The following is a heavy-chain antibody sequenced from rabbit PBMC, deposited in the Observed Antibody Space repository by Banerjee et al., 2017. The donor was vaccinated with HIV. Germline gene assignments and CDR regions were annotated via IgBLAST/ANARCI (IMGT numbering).Heavy chain of an antibody. V-gene: IGHV1S40*01. J-gene: IGHJ4*01. CDR2: IYAGSSGST. D-gene: IGHD7-1*01. CDR3: ARDLTGVTGWNFNL. Sequence: QSLEESGGDLVKPGASLTLTCTASGFSFSSSYYMCWVRQAPGKGLEWIACIYAGSSGSTYYASWAKGRFTISKTSWTTVTLQMTSLTAADTATYFCARDLTGVTGWNFNLWGQGTLVTVS. CDR1: GFSFSSSYY.